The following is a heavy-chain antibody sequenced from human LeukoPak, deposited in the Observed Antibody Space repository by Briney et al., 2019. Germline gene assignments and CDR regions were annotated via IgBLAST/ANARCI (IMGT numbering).Heavy chain of an antibody. CDR2: INHSGST. J-gene: IGHJ4*02. CDR1: GGSFSGYY. V-gene: IGHV4-34*01. CDR3: ARGTSVAGDPDY. D-gene: IGHD6-19*01. Sequence: PSETLSLTCAVYGGSFSGYYWSWIRQPPGKGLEWIGEINHSGSTYYNPSLKSRVTISVDTSKNQFSLKLGSVTAADTAVYYCARGTSVAGDPDYWGQGTLVTVSS.